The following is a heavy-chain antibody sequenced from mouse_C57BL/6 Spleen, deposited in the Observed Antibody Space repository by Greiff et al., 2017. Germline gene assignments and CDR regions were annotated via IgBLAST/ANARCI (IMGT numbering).Heavy chain of an antibody. CDR1: GFTFSSYT. V-gene: IGHV5-9*01. Sequence: EVKLMESGGGLVKPGGSLKLSCAASGFTFSSYTMPWVRQTPEKSLEWVATISGGGGNTYYPDSVKGRFTISRDNAKNTLYLQMSSLRSEDTALYYCARHPLLGDGYFDVWGTGTTVTVSS. CDR2: ISGGGGNT. J-gene: IGHJ1*03. CDR3: ARHPLLGDGYFDV. D-gene: IGHD4-1*01.